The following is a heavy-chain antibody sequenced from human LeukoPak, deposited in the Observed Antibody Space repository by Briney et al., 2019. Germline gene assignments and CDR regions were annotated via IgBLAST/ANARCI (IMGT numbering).Heavy chain of an antibody. CDR3: ARDYYDCSSTSCSKRNPRGFDY. Sequence: ASVKVSCKASGYTFTSYDINWVRQATGQGLEWMGWMNPNSGNTGYAQKFQGRVTITRNTSISTAYMELSSLRSEDTAVYYCARDYYDCSSTSCSKRNPRGFDYWGQGTLVTVSS. V-gene: IGHV1-8*03. J-gene: IGHJ4*02. CDR1: GYTFTSYD. CDR2: MNPNSGNT. D-gene: IGHD2-2*01.